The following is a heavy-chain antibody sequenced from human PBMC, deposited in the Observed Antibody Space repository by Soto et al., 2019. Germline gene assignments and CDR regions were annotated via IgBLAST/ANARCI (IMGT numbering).Heavy chain of an antibody. CDR3: ARVAAAGQSDAFDI. CDR1: GFTLSRNY. Sequence: GGSLRLSCAASGFTLSRNYMSWVRQAPGKGLEWVSVIYSGGSTYYADSVKGRFTISRDNSKNTLYLQMNSLRAEDTAVYYCARVAAAGQSDAFDIWGQGTMVTVSS. J-gene: IGHJ3*02. CDR2: IYSGGST. V-gene: IGHV3-66*01. D-gene: IGHD6-13*01.